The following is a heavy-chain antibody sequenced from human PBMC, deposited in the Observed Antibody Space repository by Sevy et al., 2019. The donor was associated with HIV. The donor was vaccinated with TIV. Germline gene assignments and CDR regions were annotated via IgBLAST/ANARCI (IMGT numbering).Heavy chain of an antibody. V-gene: IGHV1-69*13. J-gene: IGHJ6*02. D-gene: IGHD2-21*01. CDR3: ERGGGAVDHGMDV. Sequence: ASVKVSCKASGGTFSSYDINWVRQAPGQGLEWMGQIIPIFGTSSYAHNFQGRVTITADESTSTAYMDLSSLRSEDTAVYYCERGGGAVDHGMDVWGQGTTVTVSS. CDR2: IIPIFGTS. CDR1: GGTFSSYD.